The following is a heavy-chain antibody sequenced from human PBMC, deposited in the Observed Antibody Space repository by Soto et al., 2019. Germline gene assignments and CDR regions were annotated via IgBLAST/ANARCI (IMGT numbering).Heavy chain of an antibody. Sequence: SETLSLTCTVSGGPISSYYWSWIRQPPGKGLEWIGCIYYSGSTNYNPSLKSRVTISVDTSKNQFSLKLSSVTAADTAVYYCARVSDIVAAVFDYWGQGTLVTVSS. J-gene: IGHJ4*02. CDR2: IYYSGST. CDR3: ARVSDIVAAVFDY. V-gene: IGHV4-59*01. CDR1: GGPISSYY. D-gene: IGHD5-12*01.